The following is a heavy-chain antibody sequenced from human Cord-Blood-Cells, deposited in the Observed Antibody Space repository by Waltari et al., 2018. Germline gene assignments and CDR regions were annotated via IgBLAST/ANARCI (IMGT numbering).Heavy chain of an antibody. CDR2: NYYSGST. CDR1: GGSISSYY. Sequence: QVQLQESGPGLVKHSETLSLTCTVSGGSISSYYWSWIRQPPGKGLEWIGYNYYSGSTNYNPSLKSRVTISVDTSKNQFSLKLSSVTAADTAVYYCARGGRNYFDYWGQGTLVTVSS. V-gene: IGHV4-59*01. J-gene: IGHJ4*02. CDR3: ARGGRNYFDY.